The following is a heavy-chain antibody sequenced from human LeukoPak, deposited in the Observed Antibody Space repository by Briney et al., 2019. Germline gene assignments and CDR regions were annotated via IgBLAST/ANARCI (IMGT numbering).Heavy chain of an antibody. CDR3: TRSPSLGGSYWGFDY. V-gene: IGHV3-74*01. D-gene: IGHD1-26*01. Sequence: GGSLRLSCAAPGFTFSTYWMHWVRQAPGKGRGWVSRLSPDGSRSIYADSVKGRFTVSRENAKNTLYLQMNSLRADDTAVYYCTRSPSLGGSYWGFDYWGQGTLLTVSS. CDR2: LSPDGSRS. CDR1: GFTFSTYW. J-gene: IGHJ4*02.